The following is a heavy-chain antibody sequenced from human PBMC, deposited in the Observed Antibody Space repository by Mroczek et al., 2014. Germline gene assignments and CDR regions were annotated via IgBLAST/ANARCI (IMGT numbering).Heavy chain of an antibody. V-gene: IGHV3-23*01. D-gene: IGHD3-3*01. CDR3: ANQVAYYDFWSGPGDY. Sequence: ESGGGLVQPGGSLRLSCAASGFTFSSYAMSWVRQAPGKGLEWVSAISGSGGSTYYADSVKGRFTISRDNSKNTLYLQMNSLRAEDTAVYYCANQVAYYDFWSGPGDYWGQGTLVTVSS. CDR1: GFTFSSYA. CDR2: ISGSGGST. J-gene: IGHJ4*02.